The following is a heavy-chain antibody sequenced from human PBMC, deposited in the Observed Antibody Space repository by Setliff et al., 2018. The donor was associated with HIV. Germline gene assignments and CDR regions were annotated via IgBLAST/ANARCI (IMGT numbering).Heavy chain of an antibody. CDR3: ARRTIDYYYMDV. CDR1: GYAFTSYG. CDR2: ISAYNGNT. Sequence: ASVKVSCKASGYAFTSYGISWVRQAPGQGLEWMGWISAYNGNTNYAQKFQGRVTMTTDTSTSTAYMELRSLRSDDTAVYYCARRTIDYYYMDVWGKGTTVTVSS. V-gene: IGHV1-18*01. J-gene: IGHJ6*03.